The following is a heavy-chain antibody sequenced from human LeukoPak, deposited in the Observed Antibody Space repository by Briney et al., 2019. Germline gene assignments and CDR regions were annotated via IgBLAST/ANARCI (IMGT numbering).Heavy chain of an antibody. CDR1: SGSISNYY. CDR3: ARLNGGG. D-gene: IGHD2-8*01. J-gene: IGHJ4*02. Sequence: PSETLSLTCTVSSGSISNYYWSWIRQPPGKGLEWIGFSDYSGNTNYNPSLKSRVTISIDTSKDQIALKLSSVTADDTAVYYCARLNGGGWGQGTLVVVTS. V-gene: IGHV4-59*08. CDR2: SDYSGNT.